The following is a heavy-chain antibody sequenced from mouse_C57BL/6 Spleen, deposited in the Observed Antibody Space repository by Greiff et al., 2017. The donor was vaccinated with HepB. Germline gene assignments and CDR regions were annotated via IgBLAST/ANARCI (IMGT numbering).Heavy chain of an antibody. V-gene: IGHV5-17*01. D-gene: IGHD1-1*01. CDR2: ISSGSSTI. CDR1: GFTFSDYG. CDR3: ARSGLLLRYLPYYCCD. J-gene: IGHJ2*01. Sequence: EVKLVESGGGLVKPGGSLKLSCAASGFTFSDYGMHWVRQAPEKGLEWVAYISSGSSTIYYADTVKGRFTISRDNAKNTLFLQMTSLRSEDTAMYYCARSGLLLRYLPYYCCDWGQGTTLTV.